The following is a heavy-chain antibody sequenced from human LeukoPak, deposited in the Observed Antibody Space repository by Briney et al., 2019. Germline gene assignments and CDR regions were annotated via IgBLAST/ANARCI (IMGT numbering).Heavy chain of an antibody. J-gene: IGHJ5*01. V-gene: IGHV1-2*02. CDR3: ARALRRGNSVCFDS. Sequence: ASVKVSCKASGYTFTGYYMHWGRQAPGQGLEWMGWINPNSGGTSCAQKFQGRVTMTMDASISSAYMELSRLKSDDTAVYYCARALRRGNSVCFDSWGQGTLVTVSS. CDR1: GYTFTGYY. CDR2: INPNSGGT. D-gene: IGHD4-23*01.